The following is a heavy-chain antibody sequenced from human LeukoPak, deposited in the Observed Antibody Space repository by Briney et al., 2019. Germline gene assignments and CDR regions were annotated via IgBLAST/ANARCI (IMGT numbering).Heavy chain of an antibody. V-gene: IGHV4-38-2*02. CDR1: GYSISSGYY. CDR3: ARDRCTSCSSRFDP. J-gene: IGHJ5*02. CDR2: IYHSGST. Sequence: SETLSLTCAVSGYSISSGYYWGWIRQPPGKGLEWIGCIYHSGSTFYNPSLKSRVTIAVDTSKNQFSLKLSSVTAADTAVYYCARDRCTSCSSRFDPWGQGTLVTVSS. D-gene: IGHD2-2*01.